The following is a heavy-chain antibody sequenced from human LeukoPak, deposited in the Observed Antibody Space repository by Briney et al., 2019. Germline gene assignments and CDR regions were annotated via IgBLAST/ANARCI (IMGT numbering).Heavy chain of an antibody. Sequence: GGSLRLSCAASGFTFSTYAMTWVRQAPGKGLGWVSTISGSDGKTYYADLVKGRCTISRDNSKNTLYLQMNSLGAEDTAVYYCARSITIFGLVIYYFDFWGQGTLVTVSS. CDR2: ISGSDGKT. J-gene: IGHJ4*02. V-gene: IGHV3-23*01. D-gene: IGHD3-3*01. CDR3: ARSITIFGLVIYYFDF. CDR1: GFTFSTYA.